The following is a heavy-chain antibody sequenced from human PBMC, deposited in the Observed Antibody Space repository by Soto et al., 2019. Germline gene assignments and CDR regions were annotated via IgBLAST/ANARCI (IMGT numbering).Heavy chain of an antibody. CDR2: MNPNSGNT. Sequence: ASVKVSCKASGYTFPNYDINWVRQATGQGHERMGWMNPNSGNTGIARNFQGRVTMTRDTSISTAYMELSSLRSEDTAVYYCARGESVKPTGPRGGFDIWGQGTVVTVSS. CDR1: GYTFPNYD. J-gene: IGHJ3*02. V-gene: IGHV1-8*01. D-gene: IGHD1-1*01. CDR3: ARGESVKPTGPRGGFDI.